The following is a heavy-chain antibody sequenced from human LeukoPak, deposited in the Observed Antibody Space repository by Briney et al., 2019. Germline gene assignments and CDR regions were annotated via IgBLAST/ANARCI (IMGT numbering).Heavy chain of an antibody. Sequence: SETLSLTCTVSGGSISSGSYYWSWIRQPAGKGLEWIGRIYTSGSTNYNPSLKSRVTISVDTSKNQFSLKLSSVTAADTAVYYCARGLCSGSDPIDYWGQGTLVTVSS. D-gene: IGHD3-10*02. CDR3: ARGLCSGSDPIDY. CDR2: IYTSGST. V-gene: IGHV4-61*02. J-gene: IGHJ4*02. CDR1: GGSISSGSYY.